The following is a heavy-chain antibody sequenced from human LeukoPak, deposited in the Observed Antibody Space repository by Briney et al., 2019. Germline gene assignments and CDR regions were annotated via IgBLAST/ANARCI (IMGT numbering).Heavy chain of an antibody. J-gene: IGHJ4*02. CDR2: IKQDGSEK. V-gene: IGHV3-7*04. Sequence: PGGSLRLSCAASGFTFSSYWMSWVRQAPGKGLEWVANIKQDGSEKYYVDSVKGRFTIFRDNAKNSLYLQMNSLRAEDTAVYYCARGLDSSGYYYWLDYWGQGTLVTVSS. CDR1: GFTFSSYW. D-gene: IGHD3-22*01. CDR3: ARGLDSSGYYYWLDY.